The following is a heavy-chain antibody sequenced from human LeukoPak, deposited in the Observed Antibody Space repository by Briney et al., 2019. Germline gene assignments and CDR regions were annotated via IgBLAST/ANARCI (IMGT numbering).Heavy chain of an antibody. CDR1: GFTFSSSW. J-gene: IGHJ1*01. V-gene: IGHV3-7*03. CDR3: AREDGTFQY. CDR2: IKPDGSEK. Sequence: PGGSLRLSCAVSGFTFSSSWMHWVRQAPGKGLEWVANIKPDGSEKHYVDSVRGRFTISRDNAKNSLYLQMNSLRVEDTAVYYCAREDGTFQYWGQGTLVTVSS.